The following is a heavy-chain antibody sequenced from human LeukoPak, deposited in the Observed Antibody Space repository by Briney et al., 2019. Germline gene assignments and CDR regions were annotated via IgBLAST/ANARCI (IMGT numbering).Heavy chain of an antibody. CDR3: ARHSSNWYVDWFDP. Sequence: PSETLSLTCTVSGGSISSYYWSWIRQPPGKGLEWIGYIYYSGGTNYNPSLKSRVTISVDTSKNQFSLKLSSVTAADTAVYYCARHSSNWYVDWFDPWGQGTLVTVSS. J-gene: IGHJ5*02. V-gene: IGHV4-59*08. D-gene: IGHD6-13*01. CDR2: IYYSGGT. CDR1: GGSISSYY.